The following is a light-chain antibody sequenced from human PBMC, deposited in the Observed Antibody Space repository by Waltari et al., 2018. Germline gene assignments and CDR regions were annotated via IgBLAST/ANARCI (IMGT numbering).Light chain of an antibody. J-gene: IGLJ3*02. CDR3: CSYAGSYSEV. Sequence: QSALTQPRSVSGSPGQSVTISCIGTSSDVGGYNYVSWYQQHPDKAPRLMIYDVSKRPSGVPVRFSGSKSGNPASLTISGLQAEDEADYYCCSYAGSYSEVFGGGTKLTVL. CDR1: SSDVGGYNY. V-gene: IGLV2-11*01. CDR2: DVS.